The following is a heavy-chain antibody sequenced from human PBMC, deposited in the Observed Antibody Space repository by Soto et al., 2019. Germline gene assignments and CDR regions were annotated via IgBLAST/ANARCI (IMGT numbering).Heavy chain of an antibody. Sequence: PSETLSLTCTVSGRPVTSGGYYWTWIRQPPGKGLEWIGYISQSGATYYNPSLERRVTISMDTSKNAFSLNLSSVTADDTAVYYCARGIWNIEEMIYGFYFDPWGPGTLVTVSS. CDR3: ARGIWNIEEMIYGFYFDP. J-gene: IGHJ5*02. CDR2: ISQSGAT. CDR1: GRPVTSGGYY. V-gene: IGHV4-30-4*01. D-gene: IGHD2-8*01.